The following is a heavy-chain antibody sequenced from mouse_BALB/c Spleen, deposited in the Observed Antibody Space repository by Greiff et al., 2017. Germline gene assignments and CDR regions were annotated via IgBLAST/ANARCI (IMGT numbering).Heavy chain of an antibody. Sequence: QVQLQQSGPELVKPGASVKISCKASGYAFSSSWMNWVKQRPGQGLEWIGRIYPGDGDTNYNGKFKGKATLTADKSSSTAYMQLSSLTSVDSAVYFCARDYGYGYFDYWGQGTTLTVSS. V-gene: IGHV1-82*01. CDR3: ARDYGYGYFDY. CDR1: GYAFSSSW. D-gene: IGHD1-2*01. CDR2: IYPGDGDT. J-gene: IGHJ2*01.